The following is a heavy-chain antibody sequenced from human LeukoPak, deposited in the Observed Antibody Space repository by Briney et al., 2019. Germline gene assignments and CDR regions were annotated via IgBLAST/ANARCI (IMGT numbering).Heavy chain of an antibody. CDR3: ARHSGSGSLSRPFDP. J-gene: IGHJ5*02. CDR1: GASVTSGGFY. D-gene: IGHD3-10*01. V-gene: IGHV4-39*01. Sequence: SETLSLTCSVSGASVTSGGFYWVWLRQPPGKGPEWIATVYYTGSTYYNPPLKSRVTISIDTSKNQFSLRLTSVTATDTAIYHCARHSGSGSLSRPFDPWGQGTLVTVSS. CDR2: VYYTGST.